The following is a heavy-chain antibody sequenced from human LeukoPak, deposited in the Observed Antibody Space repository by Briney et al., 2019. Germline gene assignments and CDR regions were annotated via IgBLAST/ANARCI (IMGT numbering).Heavy chain of an antibody. V-gene: IGHV4-4*07. J-gene: IGHJ3*01. Sequence: SETLSLTCTVSGGSISSYYWSWIRQPPGKGLEWIGRIYTRGSTNYNPSLKSRVTMSVDTSKNQFSLKLSSVTAADTAVYYCARGRYCSADICSGGDAFVWGQGTMVSVSS. CDR1: GGSISSYY. CDR2: IYTRGST. CDR3: ARGRYCSADICSGGDAFV. D-gene: IGHD2-15*01.